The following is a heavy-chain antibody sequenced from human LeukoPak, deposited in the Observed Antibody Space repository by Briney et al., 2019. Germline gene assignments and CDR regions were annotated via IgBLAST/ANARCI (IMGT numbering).Heavy chain of an antibody. V-gene: IGHV6-1*01. D-gene: IGHD4-23*01. CDR2: TYYRSKWYN. J-gene: IGHJ3*02. Sequence: SQTLSLTCAISGDSVSSYSAARRWVRQSPSRGLEWLGRTYYRSKWYNDYAVSVKSRITINPDTSKNQFSLQLTAVTPEDTAVYYCARSGGHDAFDIWGQGTMVTVSS. CDR1: GDSVSSYSAA. CDR3: ARSGGHDAFDI.